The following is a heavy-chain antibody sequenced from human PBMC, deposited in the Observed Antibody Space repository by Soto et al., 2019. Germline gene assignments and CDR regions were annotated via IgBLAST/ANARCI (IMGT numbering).Heavy chain of an antibody. J-gene: IGHJ6*02. CDR1: GGSVSGGSYY. CDR2: IYYSGST. CDR3: AXSGYSSSWLRNYYGMDV. V-gene: IGHV4-61*01. Sequence: SETLSLTCTVSGGSVSGGSYYWSWIRQPPGKGLEWIGYIYYSGSTNYNPSLKSRVTISVDTSKNQFSLKLSSVTAADTAVYYCAXSGYSSSWLRNYYGMDVWGQGTTVTVSS. D-gene: IGHD6-13*01.